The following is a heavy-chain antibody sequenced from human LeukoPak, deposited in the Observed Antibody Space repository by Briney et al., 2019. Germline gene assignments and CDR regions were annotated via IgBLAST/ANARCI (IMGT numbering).Heavy chain of an antibody. V-gene: IGHV3-23*01. CDR1: GVTFSNHA. CDR3: AKDPYSSSRLNGY. J-gene: IGHJ4*02. D-gene: IGHD6-13*01. Sequence: PGGSLRLSCAASGVTFSNHAMSWIRQAPGKGLEWVSGITGSGGSTYYADSVKGRFTISRDNSKNTLYLQMNSLRAEDTAVYYCAKDPYSSSRLNGYWGQGTLVTVSS. CDR2: ITGSGGST.